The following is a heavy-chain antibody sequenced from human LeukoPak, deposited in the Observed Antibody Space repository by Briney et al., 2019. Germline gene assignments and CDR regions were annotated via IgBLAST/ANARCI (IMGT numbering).Heavy chain of an antibody. D-gene: IGHD3-9*01. CDR2: MNPNSGNT. V-gene: IGHV1-8*01. Sequence: ASVKVSCKASGYTFTSYDINWVRQATGQGLEWMGWMNPNSGNTGYAQKFQGRVTMTRNSSITTAYMELSSLRSEDTAVYYCAKASAEIRYFDWLLWLDYWGQGTLVTVSS. CDR3: AKASAEIRYFDWLLWLDY. CDR1: GYTFTSYD. J-gene: IGHJ4*02.